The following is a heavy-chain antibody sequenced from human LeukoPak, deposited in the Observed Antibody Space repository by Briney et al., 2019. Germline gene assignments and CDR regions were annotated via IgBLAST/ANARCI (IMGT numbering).Heavy chain of an antibody. CDR2: INPNSGGT. CDR3: ARGPDSSGYYPFDY. Sequence: ASVKASCKASGYTFTGYYMHWVRQAPGQGLEWMGWINPNSGGTNYAQKFQGRVTMTRDTSISTAYMELSRLRSDDTAVYYCARGPDSSGYYPFDYWGQGTLVTVSS. D-gene: IGHD3-22*01. J-gene: IGHJ4*02. CDR1: GYTFTGYY. V-gene: IGHV1-2*02.